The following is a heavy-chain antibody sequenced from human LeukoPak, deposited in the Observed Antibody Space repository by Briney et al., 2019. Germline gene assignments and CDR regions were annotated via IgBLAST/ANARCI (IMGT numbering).Heavy chain of an antibody. D-gene: IGHD5-18*01. J-gene: IGHJ4*02. CDR1: GFTFSSYS. Sequence: GGTLRLSCAASGFTFSSYSMNWVRQAPGKGLEWVSAISGRGVSTYYTDSVKGRFTISRDNSKNTLYLQMSSLRAEDTAVYYCARDTDMTEDYWGQGTLVTVSS. V-gene: IGHV3-23*01. CDR2: ISGRGVST. CDR3: ARDTDMTEDY.